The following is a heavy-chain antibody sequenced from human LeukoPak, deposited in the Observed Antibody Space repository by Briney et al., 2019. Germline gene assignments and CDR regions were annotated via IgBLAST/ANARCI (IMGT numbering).Heavy chain of an antibody. CDR1: GGSFSGYY. V-gene: IGHV4-34*01. Sequence: SETLSLTCAVYGGSFSGYYWSWISQPPGKGLEWIGEINHWGSTNYNPSLKSRVTISLDTSKNQFSLELSSVAAADTAVYYCARRTWLQFAFDIWGQGTMVTVSS. CDR3: ARRTWLQFAFDI. CDR2: INHWGST. J-gene: IGHJ3*02. D-gene: IGHD5-12*01.